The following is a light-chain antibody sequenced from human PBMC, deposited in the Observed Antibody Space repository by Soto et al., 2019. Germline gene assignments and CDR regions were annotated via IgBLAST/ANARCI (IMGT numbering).Light chain of an antibody. V-gene: IGKV1-5*03. CDR3: QQYNSYSPT. CDR2: KAS. CDR1: QSISVW. J-gene: IGKJ1*01. Sequence: IQMTQSPSTLSACVGDRVTITCRASQSISVWLAWYQQKAGKAPNLLIYKASRLESGVPSRFSGSGSETEFTLTISGLQPGDSATYYCQQYNSYSPTFGQGIKVDIK.